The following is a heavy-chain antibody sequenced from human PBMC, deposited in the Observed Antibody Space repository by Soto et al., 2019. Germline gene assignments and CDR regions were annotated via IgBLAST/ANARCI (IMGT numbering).Heavy chain of an antibody. CDR1: GFTFSSYS. CDR3: ARDSFSIMVYARAGWLDP. J-gene: IGHJ5*02. D-gene: IGHD2-8*01. CDR2: ISSSSSYI. V-gene: IGHV3-21*01. Sequence: GGSLRLSCADSGFTFSSYSMNWVRQAPGKGLEWVSSISSSSSYIYYADSVKGRFTISRDNAKNSLYLQMNSLRAEDTAVYYCARDSFSIMVYARAGWLDPCGQGALVTVYS.